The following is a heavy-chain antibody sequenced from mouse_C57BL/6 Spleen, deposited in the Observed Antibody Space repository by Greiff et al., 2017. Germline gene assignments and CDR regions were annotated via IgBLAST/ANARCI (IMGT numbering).Heavy chain of an antibody. J-gene: IGHJ2*01. CDR2: IYPGDGDT. V-gene: IGHV1-82*01. CDR3: ARGFFYYGSSLYYFDY. CDR1: GYAFSSSW. D-gene: IGHD1-1*01. Sequence: QVQLKESGPELVKPGASVKISCKASGYAFSSSWMNWVKQRPGKGLEWIGRIYPGDGDTNYNGKFKGKATLTADKSSSTAYMQLSSLTSEDSAVYCCARGFFYYGSSLYYFDYWGQGTTLTVSS.